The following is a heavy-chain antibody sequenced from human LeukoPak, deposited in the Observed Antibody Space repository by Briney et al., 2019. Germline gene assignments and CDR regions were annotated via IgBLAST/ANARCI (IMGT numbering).Heavy chain of an antibody. CDR2: ISSIGDVT. J-gene: IGHJ5*01. V-gene: IGHV3-23*01. Sequence: PGGSLRLSRAASGFILSTYAMSWVRQAPGKGLEWVSAISSIGDVTYYVGSVKGRFTISRDNSKNTLYLQMDNLRAEDTAIYYCAKDRPNYYGSNGHYYRRDGDSWGQGALVTVSS. D-gene: IGHD3-22*01. CDR1: GFILSTYA. CDR3: AKDRPNYYGSNGHYYRRDGDS.